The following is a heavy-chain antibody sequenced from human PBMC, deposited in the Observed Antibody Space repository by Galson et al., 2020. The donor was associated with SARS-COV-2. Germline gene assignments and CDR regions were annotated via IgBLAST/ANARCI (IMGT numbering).Heavy chain of an antibody. J-gene: IGHJ2*01. V-gene: IGHV4-34*01. Sequence: SATLSLTCAVYAGSFSGYYWSWIRQPPGMGLEWIGEINHSGSTNYNPSLKSRVTMSVDTSKNQFSLRLSSVTAADTAVYYCARGNVVVPAAPGYFDLWGRGTRVTVSS. D-gene: IGHD2-15*01. CDR1: AGSFSGYY. CDR2: INHSGST. CDR3: ARGNVVVPAAPGYFDL.